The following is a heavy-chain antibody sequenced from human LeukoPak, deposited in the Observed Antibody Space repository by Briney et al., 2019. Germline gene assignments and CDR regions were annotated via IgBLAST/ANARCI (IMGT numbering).Heavy chain of an antibody. CDR1: GGSISSYY. J-gene: IGHJ4*02. Sequence: NPSETLSLTCTAPGGSISSYYWSWIRKPPGKGLEWIGYIYYSGSTNYNPSLKSRVTISVDTSKNQFSLRQSSVTAPDTAAYYCARVDTATVFYWGQGTLVTVSS. CDR2: IYYSGST. V-gene: IGHV4-59*01. CDR3: ARVDTATVFY. D-gene: IGHD5-18*01.